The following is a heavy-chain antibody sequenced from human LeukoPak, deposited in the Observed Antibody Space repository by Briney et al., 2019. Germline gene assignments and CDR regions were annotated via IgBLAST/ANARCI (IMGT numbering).Heavy chain of an antibody. CDR3: ARDTSGYYSPFGY. CDR1: GYSISSGYY. CDR2: IYHSGST. D-gene: IGHD3-22*01. Sequence: PSETLSLTCAVSGYSISSGYYWGWIRQPPGKGLEWIGSIYHSGSTYYNPSLKSRVTISVDTSKNQFSLKQSSVTAADTAVYYCARDTSGYYSPFGYWGQGTLVTVSS. V-gene: IGHV4-38-2*02. J-gene: IGHJ4*02.